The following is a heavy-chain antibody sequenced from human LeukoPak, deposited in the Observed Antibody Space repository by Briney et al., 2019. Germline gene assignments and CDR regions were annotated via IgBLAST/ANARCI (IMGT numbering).Heavy chain of an antibody. CDR3: AGRTSSGSIDY. CDR2: INHNGNN. CDR1: GASFSGYY. D-gene: IGHD6-19*01. Sequence: PSESLSLACAVYGASFSGYYCSWIRQPPGKGLELIGEINHNGNNNYNPSLKSRITISVDTSKNQFSLKLSSVTAADTAVYYCAGRTSSGSIDYWGQGTLVTVSS. V-gene: IGHV4-34*01. J-gene: IGHJ4*02.